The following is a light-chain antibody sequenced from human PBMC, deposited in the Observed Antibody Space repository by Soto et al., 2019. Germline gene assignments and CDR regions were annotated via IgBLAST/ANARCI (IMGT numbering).Light chain of an antibody. Sequence: DIQMTQSPSSLSASVGDRVTITCRASQSIASYLNWYQKKPGKATKLLIYAASTLQSGVPSRFSGSESGTDFTLTISSLQPEDFATYYCQQSYTRPHFGQGTRLEIK. V-gene: IGKV1-39*01. CDR3: QQSYTRPH. J-gene: IGKJ2*01. CDR1: QSIASY. CDR2: AAS.